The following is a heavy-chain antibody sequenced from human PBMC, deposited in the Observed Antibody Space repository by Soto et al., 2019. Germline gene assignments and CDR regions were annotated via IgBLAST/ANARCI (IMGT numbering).Heavy chain of an antibody. Sequence: PSETLSRTCGVSGGTVASSHWWSLVRQSPSRGLEWIGHVYHTGDTKFNPSLQSRVTFSVDKSNNQCSLRLTSLTAADTAVYFCAREIVTAGGNNYFDPWGPGTLVTVSS. CDR3: AREIVTAGGNNYFDP. CDR1: GGTVASSHW. J-gene: IGHJ5*02. CDR2: VYHTGDT. V-gene: IGHV4-4*02. D-gene: IGHD2-21*02.